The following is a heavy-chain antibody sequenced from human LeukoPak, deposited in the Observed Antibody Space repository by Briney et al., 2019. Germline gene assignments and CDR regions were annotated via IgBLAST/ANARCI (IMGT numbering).Heavy chain of an antibody. Sequence: SETLSLTCAVSGGSISSGGYSWSWIRQPPGKGLEWIGYIYHSGSTYYNPSLKSRVTISVDRSKNQFSLKLSSVTAADTAVYYCARDGLIGLDYWGQGTLVTVSS. D-gene: IGHD3-16*01. V-gene: IGHV4-30-2*01. J-gene: IGHJ4*02. CDR1: GGSISSGGYS. CDR3: ARDGLIGLDY. CDR2: IYHSGST.